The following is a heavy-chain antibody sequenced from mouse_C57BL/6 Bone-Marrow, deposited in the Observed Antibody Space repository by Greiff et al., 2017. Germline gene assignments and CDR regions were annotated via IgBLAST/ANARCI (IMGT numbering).Heavy chain of an antibody. Sequence: EVQLVESGGGLVQPGGSLKLSCAASGFTFSDYGMAWVRQAPRKGPEWVAFISNLAYSIYYADTVTGRFTISRENAKNTLYLEMSSLRSEDTAMYYCARQDYGSYFDYWGQGTTLTVSS. CDR3: ARQDYGSYFDY. D-gene: IGHD1-1*01. V-gene: IGHV5-15*01. CDR2: ISNLAYSI. CDR1: GFTFSDYG. J-gene: IGHJ2*01.